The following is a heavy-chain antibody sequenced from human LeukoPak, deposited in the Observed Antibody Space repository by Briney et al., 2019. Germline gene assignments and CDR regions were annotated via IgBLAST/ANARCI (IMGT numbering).Heavy chain of an antibody. J-gene: IGHJ4*02. Sequence: GGSLRLSCAASGFSFSNYGMHWVRQAPGKGLQWVAAVWYDGSNKNYADSVKGRFTISRDNSKNTLYLQMNSLRAEDTAVYYCAKLQVDFDYWGQGTLVTVSS. V-gene: IGHV3-33*06. CDR2: VWYDGSNK. CDR3: AKLQVDFDY. CDR1: GFSFSNYG.